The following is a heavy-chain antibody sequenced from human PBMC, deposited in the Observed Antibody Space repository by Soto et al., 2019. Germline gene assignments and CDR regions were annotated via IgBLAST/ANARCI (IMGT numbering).Heavy chain of an antibody. D-gene: IGHD2-21*01. Sequence: GGSLRLSCAASGFTFSSYWMHWVRQAPGKGLVWVSRINSDGSSTSYADSVKGRFTISRDNAKNTLYLQMNSLRAEDTAVYYCATIPNLGRLPPAYYFDYWGQGTLVTVSS. CDR3: ATIPNLGRLPPAYYFDY. CDR2: INSDGSST. V-gene: IGHV3-74*01. J-gene: IGHJ4*02. CDR1: GFTFSSYW.